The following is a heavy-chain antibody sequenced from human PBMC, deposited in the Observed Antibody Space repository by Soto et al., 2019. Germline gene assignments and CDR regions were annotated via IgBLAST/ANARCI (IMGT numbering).Heavy chain of an antibody. Sequence: TLSLTCAVSGVSLSSGNWWTWVRQSPQKGLEYIGEIFHDGTANYYPSFERRVAMSVDTSRNQFSLKLTSVTAADTAVYFCARLVYDTRLNYMYFDFWGPGTLVTVSS. CDR1: GVSLSSGNW. J-gene: IGHJ4*02. D-gene: IGHD3-10*01. CDR2: IFHDGTA. CDR3: ARLVYDTRLNYMYFDF. V-gene: IGHV4-4*01.